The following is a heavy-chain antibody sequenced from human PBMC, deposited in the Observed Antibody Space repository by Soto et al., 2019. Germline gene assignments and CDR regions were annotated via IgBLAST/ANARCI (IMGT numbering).Heavy chain of an antibody. D-gene: IGHD2-15*01. J-gene: IGHJ4*02. Sequence: WGSLRLSCAASGFTFSSYGMHWVRQAPGKGLEWVAVIWYDGSNKYYADSVKGRFTISRDNSKNTLYLQMNSLRAEDTAVYYCARDEVYCSGGSCYQYYFDYWGQGTLVTVSS. V-gene: IGHV3-33*01. CDR1: GFTFSSYG. CDR2: IWYDGSNK. CDR3: ARDEVYCSGGSCYQYYFDY.